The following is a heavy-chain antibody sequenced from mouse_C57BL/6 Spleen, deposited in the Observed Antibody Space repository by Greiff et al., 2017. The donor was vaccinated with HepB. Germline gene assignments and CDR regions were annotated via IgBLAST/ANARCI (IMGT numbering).Heavy chain of an antibody. D-gene: IGHD3-2*02. CDR3: ARGAAQADYFDY. J-gene: IGHJ2*01. V-gene: IGHV1-18*01. CDR1: GYTFTDYN. CDR2: INPNNGGT. Sequence: CGPELVKPGASVKIPCKASGYTFTDYNMDWVKQSHGKSLEWIGDINPNNGGTIYNQKFKGKATLTVDKSSSTAYMELRSLTSEDTAVYYCARGAAQADYFDYWGQGTTLTVSS.